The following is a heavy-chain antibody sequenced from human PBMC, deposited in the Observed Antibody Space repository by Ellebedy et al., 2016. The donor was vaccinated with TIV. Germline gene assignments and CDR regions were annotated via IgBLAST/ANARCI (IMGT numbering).Heavy chain of an antibody. CDR2: IKHDGSEK. J-gene: IGHJ4*02. CDR1: GFTFSNYW. D-gene: IGHD5-12*01. Sequence: GESLKLSCAASGFTFSNYWMKWVRQAPGKGLEWVANIKHDGSEKYYVDSVKGRFTISRDNAKNSLFLQMNSLRVEDTAVYFCARGGYGRPFDCWGQGTLVTVSS. CDR3: ARGGYGRPFDC. V-gene: IGHV3-7*03.